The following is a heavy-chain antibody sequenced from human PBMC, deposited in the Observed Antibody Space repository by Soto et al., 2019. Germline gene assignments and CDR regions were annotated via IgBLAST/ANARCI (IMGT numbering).Heavy chain of an antibody. J-gene: IGHJ6*02. D-gene: IGHD3-10*01. Sequence: LRLSCAASGFTFSSYSMNWVRQAPGKGLEWVSSISSSSSYIYYADSVKGRFTISRDNAKNSLYLQMNSLRAEDTAVYYCARGTPAGGVLWFGELSSTYYYYGMDVWGQGTTVTVSS. CDR3: ARGTPAGGVLWFGELSSTYYYYGMDV. V-gene: IGHV3-21*01. CDR1: GFTFSSYS. CDR2: ISSSSSYI.